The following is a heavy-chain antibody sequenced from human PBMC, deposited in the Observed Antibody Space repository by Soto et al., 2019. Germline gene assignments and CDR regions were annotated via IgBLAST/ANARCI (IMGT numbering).Heavy chain of an antibody. CDR1: VFTFVNNS. CDR3: AKDRKAQSNYSHGMEV. J-gene: IGHJ6*02. Sequence: PGGSXRLSCAASVFTFVNNSINVVRHAPGKGLECVSGISGTGYGTYYADSVKGRFTIYRDSSNKTLYLQMNSLRGEDKAIHYCAKDRKAQSNYSHGMEVWGQGTPVKVYS. D-gene: IGHD4-4*01. V-gene: IGHV3-23*01. CDR2: ISGTGYGT.